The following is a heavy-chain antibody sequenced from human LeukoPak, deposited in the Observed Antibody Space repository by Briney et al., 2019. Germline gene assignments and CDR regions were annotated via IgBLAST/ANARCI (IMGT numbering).Heavy chain of an antibody. Sequence: GGSLRLSCAASGFTFSKYWMLWVRQAPGKGLESVSRINTDGTVTTYADSVKGRFTASRDNADNTMFLQMNSVRGEDTAVYYCATKQWLAPPPDSWGQGTPVTVSS. J-gene: IGHJ4*02. CDR2: INTDGTVT. CDR3: ATKQWLAPPPDS. CDR1: GFTFSKYW. D-gene: IGHD6-19*01. V-gene: IGHV3-74*01.